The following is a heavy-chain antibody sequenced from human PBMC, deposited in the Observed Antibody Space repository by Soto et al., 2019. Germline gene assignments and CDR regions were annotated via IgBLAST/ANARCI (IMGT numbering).Heavy chain of an antibody. CDR3: ARTLYYDILTGYYTPYYFDY. CDR1: GYTFTSYG. J-gene: IGHJ4*02. D-gene: IGHD3-9*01. CDR2: ISAYNGNT. Sequence: ASVKVSCKASGYTFTSYGISWVRQAPGQGLEWMGWISAYNGNTNYAQKLQGRVTMTTDTSTSTAYMELRSLRSDDTAVYYCARTLYYDILTGYYTPYYFDYWGQGTLVTSPQ. V-gene: IGHV1-18*01.